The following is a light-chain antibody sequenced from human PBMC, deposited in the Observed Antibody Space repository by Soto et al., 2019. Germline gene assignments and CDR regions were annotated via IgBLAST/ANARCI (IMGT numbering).Light chain of an antibody. Sequence: DIQMTQSPSTLSASVGDRVTITCRASQSIDRWLAWYQQKPGKAPRLLIFDVSSLESGVPSRFSGSGSGTEFTITISSLPHDDFATYYCLQYDSRYTFGQGTKVDIK. V-gene: IGKV1-5*01. CDR3: LQYDSRYT. CDR1: QSIDRW. CDR2: DVS. J-gene: IGKJ2*01.